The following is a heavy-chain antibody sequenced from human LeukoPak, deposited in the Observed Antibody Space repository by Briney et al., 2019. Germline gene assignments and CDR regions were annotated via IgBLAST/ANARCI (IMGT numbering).Heavy chain of an antibody. J-gene: IGHJ3*02. CDR3: ARHGDAFDI. V-gene: IGHV4-34*01. CDR2: INHSGST. CDR1: GGSLSGHY. Sequence: SETLSLTCVVYGGSLSGHYWSWIRQPPGKGLEWIGEINHSGSTNYNPSLKSRVTISVDTSNNQFSLKLASVTAADTAVYYCARHGDAFDIWGQGTMVTVSS.